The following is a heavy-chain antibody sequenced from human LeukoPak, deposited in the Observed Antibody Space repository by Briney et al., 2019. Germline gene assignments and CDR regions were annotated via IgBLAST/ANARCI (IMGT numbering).Heavy chain of an antibody. J-gene: IGHJ4*02. V-gene: IGHV4-59*01. CDR2: IYYSGST. CDR3: ARAVITFGAAVAKGFDC. Sequence: SETLSLTCTVSGGSFSTYYWSWIRQPPGKGLEWIGYIYYSGSTDYIPSLKSRVTMSLDTSKNQFSLNLNSVTAADTAVYYCARAVITFGAAVAKGFDCWGQGTLVTVSS. CDR1: GGSFSTYY. D-gene: IGHD3-16*01.